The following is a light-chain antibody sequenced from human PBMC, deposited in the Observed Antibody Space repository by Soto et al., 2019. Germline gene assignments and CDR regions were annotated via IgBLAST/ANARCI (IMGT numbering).Light chain of an antibody. Sequence: DIQMTQSPSTLSGSVGDRVTSTCRASQTISSWLAWYQQKPGKAPKLLIYKASSLESGVPSRFSGSGSGTEFTLTISSLQPDDFATYYCQQYNSYSPWTFGQGTKVDI. CDR2: KAS. J-gene: IGKJ1*01. V-gene: IGKV1-5*03. CDR1: QTISSW. CDR3: QQYNSYSPWT.